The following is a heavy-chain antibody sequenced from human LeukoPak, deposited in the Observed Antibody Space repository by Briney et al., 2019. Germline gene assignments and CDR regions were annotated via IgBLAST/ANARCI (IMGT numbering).Heavy chain of an antibody. CDR1: GYSFTSYW. CDR2: IIPIFGTA. D-gene: IGHD1-26*01. V-gene: IGHV1-69*01. J-gene: IGHJ4*02. Sequence: KISCKGSGYSFTSYWIGWVRQAPGQGLEWMGGIIPIFGTANYAQKFQGRVTITADESTSTAYMELSSLRSEDTAVYYCARQSEYSGSYYAYWGQGTLVTVSS. CDR3: ARQSEYSGSYYAY.